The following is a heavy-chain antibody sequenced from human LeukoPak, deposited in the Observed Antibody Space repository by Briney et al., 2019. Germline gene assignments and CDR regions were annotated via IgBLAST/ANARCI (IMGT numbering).Heavy chain of an antibody. CDR3: AGGEVSASLYYFDF. CDR1: GYTFTTYG. D-gene: IGHD2-2*01. V-gene: IGHV1-18*01. J-gene: IGHJ4*02. CDR2: VSGYTANT. Sequence: ASVKVSCKTSGYTFTTYGVSWVRQAPGQGLEWMGWVSGYTANTNYAERFQGRVTMTTDTSTSTVYLELTSLRSDDTAVYYCAGGEVSASLYYFDFWGQGTLVTVS.